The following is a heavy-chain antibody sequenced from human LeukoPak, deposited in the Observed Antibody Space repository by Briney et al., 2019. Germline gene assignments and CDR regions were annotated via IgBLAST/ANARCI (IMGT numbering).Heavy chain of an antibody. V-gene: IGHV1-69*04. CDR2: ITPILGIA. CDR3: ASQDSSGYYLIDY. J-gene: IGHJ4*02. D-gene: IGHD3-22*01. CDR1: GGTFSSYA. Sequence: GSPVKVSCKASGGTFSSYALSWVRQAPGQGLEWIGGITPILGIANYAQDLQGRVTITADKSTNTACMELSSLRSEDTAVYYCASQDSSGYYLIDYWGQGTLVTVSS.